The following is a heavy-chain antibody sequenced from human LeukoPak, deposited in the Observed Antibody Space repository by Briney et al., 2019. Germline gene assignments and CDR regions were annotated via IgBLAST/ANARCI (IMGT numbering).Heavy chain of an antibody. J-gene: IGHJ4*02. CDR1: GGSISSSSYY. CDR2: INHSGSP. Sequence: PSETLSLTCTVSGGSISSSSYYWSWIRQPPGKGLEWIGEINHSGSPNYNPSLKSRVTISVDTSKNQFSLKLTSVTAADTAVYYCARDPLLHGSGSYYISRGYYFDYWGQGTLVTVSS. D-gene: IGHD3-10*01. CDR3: ARDPLLHGSGSYYISRGYYFDY. V-gene: IGHV4-39*07.